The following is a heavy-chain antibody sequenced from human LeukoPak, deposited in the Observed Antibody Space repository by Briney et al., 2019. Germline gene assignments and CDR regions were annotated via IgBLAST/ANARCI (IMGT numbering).Heavy chain of an antibody. Sequence: ASVKVSCKASGYTFTGYYMHWVRQAPGQGLEWMGWINPNSGGTNYAQKFQGRVTMTRDMSISTAYMELSRLRSDDTAVYYCARVMPYTIFGVVSNSFDYWGQGTLVTVSS. D-gene: IGHD3-3*01. J-gene: IGHJ4*02. CDR3: ARVMPYTIFGVVSNSFDY. CDR2: INPNSGGT. CDR1: GYTFTGYY. V-gene: IGHV1-2*02.